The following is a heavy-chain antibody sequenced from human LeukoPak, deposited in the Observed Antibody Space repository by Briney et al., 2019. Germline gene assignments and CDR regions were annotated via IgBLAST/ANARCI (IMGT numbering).Heavy chain of an antibody. J-gene: IGHJ2*01. CDR2: INPSGGST. CDR3: ARDHLTGTTEWYFDL. CDR1: GYTFTSYY. D-gene: IGHD1-7*01. V-gene: IGHV1-46*01. Sequence: ASVKVSCKASGYTFTSYYMHWVRQAPGQELEWMGIINPSGGSTSYAQKFQGRITMTRDMSTSTVYMELSSLRSEDTAVYYCARDHLTGTTEWYFDLWGRGTLVTVSS.